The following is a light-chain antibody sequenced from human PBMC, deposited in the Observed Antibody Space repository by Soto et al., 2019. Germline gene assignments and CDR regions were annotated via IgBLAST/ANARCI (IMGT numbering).Light chain of an antibody. Sequence: DIQMTQSPSSLSASVGDRVTITCRASQSISRFLNWYQHKPGKAPKALIYDASSLQGGVPSRISGSGSGTDFTHTISSLQPEDFATYYCQQSYSTPPTFGGGTKVEIK. J-gene: IGKJ4*01. CDR1: QSISRF. V-gene: IGKV1-39*01. CDR3: QQSYSTPPT. CDR2: DAS.